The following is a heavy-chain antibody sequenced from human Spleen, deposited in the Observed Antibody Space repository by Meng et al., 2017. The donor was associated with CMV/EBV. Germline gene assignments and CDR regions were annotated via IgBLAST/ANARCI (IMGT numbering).Heavy chain of an antibody. J-gene: IGHJ4*02. Sequence: GSLRLSCTVSGGSISSSSYYWGWIRQPPGKGLEWIGSLYFTGSTDYNPSLRRRVTISVDTSKNQFSLKLNSVTAADTAVYYCARVGLLSMVRGIIDYWGQGTLVTVSS. V-gene: IGHV4-39*07. D-gene: IGHD3-10*01. CDR2: LYFTGST. CDR1: GGSISSSSYY. CDR3: ARVGLLSMVRGIIDY.